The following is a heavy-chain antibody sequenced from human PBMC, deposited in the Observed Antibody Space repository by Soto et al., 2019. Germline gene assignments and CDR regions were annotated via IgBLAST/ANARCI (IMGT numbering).Heavy chain of an antibody. CDR3: ANRGAFDI. V-gene: IGHV3-30*18. CDR2: ISYDGSNK. J-gene: IGHJ3*02. Sequence: QVQLVEPGGGVVKLGRSLRLSCAASGFTFSSYGMHWVRQAPGKGLEWVAVISYDGSNKYYADSVKGRFTSSRDNSKNTLYLQMNSLRAEDTAVYYCANRGAFDIWGQGTMVTVSS. CDR1: GFTFSSYG.